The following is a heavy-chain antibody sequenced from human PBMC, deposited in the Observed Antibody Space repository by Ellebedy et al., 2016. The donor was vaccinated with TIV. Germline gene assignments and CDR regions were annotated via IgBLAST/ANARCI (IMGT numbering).Heavy chain of an antibody. CDR3: ARQYLGNRCDF. CDR1: GDSITSYHW. Sequence: MPSETLSLTCDVSGDSITSYHWWNWVRQPPGKGLEWIGQIYYSGHTNYNPSLKSRVTMSVDTSANQFSLKLNSVTAADTAIYYCARQYLGNRCDFWGQGALVTVSS. CDR2: IYYSGHT. V-gene: IGHV4-4*02. J-gene: IGHJ4*02. D-gene: IGHD1-14*01.